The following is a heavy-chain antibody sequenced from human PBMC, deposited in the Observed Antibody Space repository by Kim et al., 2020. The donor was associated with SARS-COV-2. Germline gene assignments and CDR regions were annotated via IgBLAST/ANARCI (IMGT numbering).Heavy chain of an antibody. Sequence: SETLSLTCTVSGGSVSSGSYYWSWIRQPPGKGLEWIGYIYYSGSTNYNPSLKSRVTISVDTSKNQFSLKLSSVTAADTAVYYCARGYSYGYGGLGNLGFSVWGQGTLVTVSS. D-gene: IGHD5-18*01. V-gene: IGHV4-61*01. CDR1: GGSVSSGSYY. CDR2: IYYSGST. J-gene: IGHJ4*02. CDR3: ARGYSYGYGGLGNLGFSV.